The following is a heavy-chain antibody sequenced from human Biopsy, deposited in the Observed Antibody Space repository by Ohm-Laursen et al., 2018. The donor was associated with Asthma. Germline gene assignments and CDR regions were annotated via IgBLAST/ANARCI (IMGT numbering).Heavy chain of an antibody. CDR1: GFTFSNYG. J-gene: IGHJ3*02. CDR3: ARQSGQDYGDSSGFDI. CDR2: ISSDGHNK. Sequence: SLRLSCAASGFTFSNYGMHWVRQAPGKGLEWVALISSDGHNKYYEDSVKGRFTISRDNSRNRLYLQINRLTVEDSAVYFCARQSGQDYGDSSGFDIWGQGTKVAVSS. D-gene: IGHD3-22*01. V-gene: IGHV3-30*03.